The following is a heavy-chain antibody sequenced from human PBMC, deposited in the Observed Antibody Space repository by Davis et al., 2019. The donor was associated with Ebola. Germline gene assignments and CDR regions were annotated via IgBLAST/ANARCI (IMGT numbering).Heavy chain of an antibody. J-gene: IGHJ1*01. Sequence: GGSLRPSCAASGFTSSTYSTNWVRQAQGKGLEWVSSISSSSSYIYYADSVKGRFTITRDNAKNSLYLQMNSLRAEDTAVYYCMLAAAQHWGQGTLVTVSS. CDR3: MLAAAQH. V-gene: IGHV3-21*01. CDR2: ISSSSSYI. CDR1: GFTSSTYS. D-gene: IGHD6-13*01.